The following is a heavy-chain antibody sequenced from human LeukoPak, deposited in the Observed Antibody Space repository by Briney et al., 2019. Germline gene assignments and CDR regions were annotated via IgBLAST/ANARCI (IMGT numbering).Heavy chain of an antibody. Sequence: SETLSLTCTVSGGSISSGSYYWSWIRQPAGKGLEWIGRIYTSGSTNYNPSLKSRVTISVDTSKNQFSLKLSSVTAADTAVYYCAREDILSSTHYYYYYMDVWGKGTTVTISS. J-gene: IGHJ6*03. CDR1: GGSISSGSYY. D-gene: IGHD3-9*01. CDR2: IYTSGST. V-gene: IGHV4-61*02. CDR3: AREDILSSTHYYYYYMDV.